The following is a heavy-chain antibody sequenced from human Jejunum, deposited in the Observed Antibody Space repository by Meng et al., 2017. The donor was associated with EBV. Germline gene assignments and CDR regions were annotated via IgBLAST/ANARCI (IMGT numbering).Heavy chain of an antibody. CDR3: TREWGADY. V-gene: IGHV3-30-3*01. CDR2: ISNDGNNK. Sequence: VQLVGCGGGVGQPGRSLRLSFAASGFTLSGHAMQWVRQAPGKGLKWVALISNDGNNKYYADSVKGRFTISRDNSKNTLYLQMNSLRVDDTALYYCTREWGADYWGQGTLVTVSS. CDR1: GFTLSGHA. J-gene: IGHJ4*02. D-gene: IGHD3-16*01.